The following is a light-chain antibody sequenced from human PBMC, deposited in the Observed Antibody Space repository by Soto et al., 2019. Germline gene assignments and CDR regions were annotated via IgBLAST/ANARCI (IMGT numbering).Light chain of an antibody. J-gene: IGKJ5*01. CDR2: AAS. CDR3: QQSYSTPRIT. V-gene: IGKV1-39*01. CDR1: QSISSY. Sequence: DIQMTQSPSSLSASVGDRVTITCRASQSISSYLNWYQQKPGKAPKLLIYAASSLQSGVPSRFSGCGSGTDFTLTISSLQPEDVATYYCQQSYSTPRITFGQGTRLEIK.